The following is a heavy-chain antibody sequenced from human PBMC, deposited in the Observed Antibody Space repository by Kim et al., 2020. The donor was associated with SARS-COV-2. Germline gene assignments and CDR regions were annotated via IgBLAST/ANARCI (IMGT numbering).Heavy chain of an antibody. J-gene: IGHJ6*02. D-gene: IGHD3-3*01. V-gene: IGHV3-30*01. Sequence: RFTISRDNPKNALYLQMNSLRAEDTAVYYCARDLVFWSGYYTDYYYGMDVWGQGTTVTVSS. CDR3: ARDLVFWSGYYTDYYYGMDV.